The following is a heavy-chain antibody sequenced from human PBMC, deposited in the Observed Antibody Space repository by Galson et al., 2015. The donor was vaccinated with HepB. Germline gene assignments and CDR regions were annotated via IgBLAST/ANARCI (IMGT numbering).Heavy chain of an antibody. V-gene: IGHV1-69*10. Sequence: SVKVSCKASGGTFSSYAISWVRQAPGQGLEWMGGIIPILGIANYAQKFQGRVTITADKSTSTAYMELSSLRSEDTAVYYCATRLGIAAAGAFDYWGQGTLVTVSS. CDR1: GGTFSSYA. J-gene: IGHJ4*02. CDR3: ATRLGIAAAGAFDY. D-gene: IGHD6-13*01. CDR2: IIPILGIA.